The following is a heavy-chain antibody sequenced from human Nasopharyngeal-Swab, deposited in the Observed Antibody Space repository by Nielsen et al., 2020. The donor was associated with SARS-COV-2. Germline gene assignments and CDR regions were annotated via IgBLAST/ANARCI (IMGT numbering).Heavy chain of an antibody. V-gene: IGHV4-34*01. CDR3: ARSVGLRFLEWLSQHFDY. J-gene: IGHJ4*02. CDR2: INHSGST. D-gene: IGHD3-3*01. Sequence: SETLFLTCAVYGGSFSGYYWSWIRQPPGKGLEWIGEINHSGSTNYNPSLKSRVTISVDTSKNQFSLKLSSVTAADTAVYYCARSVGLRFLEWLSQHFDYWGQGTLVTVSS. CDR1: GGSFSGYY.